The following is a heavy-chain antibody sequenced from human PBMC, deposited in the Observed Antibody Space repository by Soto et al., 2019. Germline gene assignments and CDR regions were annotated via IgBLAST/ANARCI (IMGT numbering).Heavy chain of an antibody. CDR1: GGTFSSYA. V-gene: IGHV1-69*13. J-gene: IGHJ3*02. Sequence: ASVKVSCKASGGTFSSYAISWVRQAPGQGLEWMGGIIPIFGTANYAQKFQGRVTITADESTSTAYMELSSLRSEDTAVYYCARGEYYDFWSGYYLDAFDIWGQGTMVTVSS. CDR2: IIPIFGTA. CDR3: ARGEYYDFWSGYYLDAFDI. D-gene: IGHD3-3*01.